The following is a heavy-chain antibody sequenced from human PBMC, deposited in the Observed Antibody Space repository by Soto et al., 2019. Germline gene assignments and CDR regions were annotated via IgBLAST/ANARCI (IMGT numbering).Heavy chain of an antibody. D-gene: IGHD6-13*01. V-gene: IGHV3-33*01. CDR3: ARDIGDHASRWTDAFDI. CDR1: GFTFSNYG. Sequence: GGSLRLSCAASGFTFSNYGMHWVRQAPGKGLEWVAVIWYDGSNTYFADSVEGRFTISKDNSKNTLFLQMNSLRAEDTAVYYCARDIGDHASRWTDAFDIWGQGTMVTVSS. CDR2: IWYDGSNT. J-gene: IGHJ3*02.